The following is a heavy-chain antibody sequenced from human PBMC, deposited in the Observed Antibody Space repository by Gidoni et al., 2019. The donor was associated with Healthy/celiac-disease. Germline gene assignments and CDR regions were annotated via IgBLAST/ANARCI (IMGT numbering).Heavy chain of an antibody. V-gene: IGHV1-69*01. D-gene: IGHD6-19*01. CDR1: VATFSSYA. CDR2: IIPIFGQA. Sequence: QVQLVQSGAEVKKPGSSVKVSCKAAVATFSSYAISWVRQAPGHGLEWMGGIIPIFGQANYAQKFQGRVTITADESTSTAYMELSSLRSEDTAVYYCARTPGIAVAGYFDYWGQGTLVTVSS. CDR3: ARTPGIAVAGYFDY. J-gene: IGHJ4*02.